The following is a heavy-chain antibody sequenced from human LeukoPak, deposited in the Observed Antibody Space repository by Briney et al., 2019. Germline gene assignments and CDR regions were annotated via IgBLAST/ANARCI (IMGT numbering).Heavy chain of an antibody. J-gene: IGHJ4*02. CDR3: ARNRWYYDILTGYYRVWDY. D-gene: IGHD3-9*01. CDR2: INHSGST. CDR1: GGSFSGYY. Sequence: SETLSLTCAVYGGSFSGYYWSWIRQPPGKGLEWIGEINHSGSTNYNPSLKSRVTISVDTSKNQFSLKLSSVTAADTAVYYCARNRWYYDILTGYYRVWDYRGQGTLVTVSS. V-gene: IGHV4-34*01.